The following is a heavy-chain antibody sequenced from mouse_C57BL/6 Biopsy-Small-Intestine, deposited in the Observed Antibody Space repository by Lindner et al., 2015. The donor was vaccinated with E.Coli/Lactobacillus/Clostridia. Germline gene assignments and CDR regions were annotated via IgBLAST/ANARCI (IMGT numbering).Heavy chain of an antibody. CDR2: ISGQDGKT. CDR3: ARDPPRTKRFLEWSVLDY. J-gene: IGHJ4*01. D-gene: IGHD1-3*01. V-gene: IGHV14-2*01. CDR1: LLLLPPMV. Sequence: SVKVSCKVFWLLLLPPMVSPWVRQAPGQGLEWMGWISGQDGKTNYAQKLQGRVTMTTDTSTNTAYMELRSLRSDDTAVYYCARDPPRTKRFLEWSVLDYWGQGTRVTVSS.